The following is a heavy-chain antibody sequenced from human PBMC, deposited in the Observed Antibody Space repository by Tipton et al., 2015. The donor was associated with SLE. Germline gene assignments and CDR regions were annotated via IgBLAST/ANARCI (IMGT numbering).Heavy chain of an antibody. D-gene: IGHD6-19*01. Sequence: TISNPSLKSRVTISLDTTKKQVSLKLSSVTAADTAVYYCARSEYSSGLIDYWGQGTLVTVSS. J-gene: IGHJ4*02. CDR2: T. V-gene: IGHV4-4*06. CDR3: ARSEYSSGLIDY.